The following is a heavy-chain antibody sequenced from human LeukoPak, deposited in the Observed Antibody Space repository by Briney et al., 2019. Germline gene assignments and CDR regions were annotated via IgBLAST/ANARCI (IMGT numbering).Heavy chain of an antibody. J-gene: IGHJ4*02. CDR1: GFTFDDYA. CDR3: AKNSGYSSGWYDY. Sequence: QPGGSLRLSCAASGFTFDDYAMHWVRQAPGKGLEWVSGISWNSGSIGYADSVKGRFTISRDNAKNSLYLQMNSLRAEDTALYYCAKNSGYSSGWYDYWGQGTLVTVSS. D-gene: IGHD6-19*01. V-gene: IGHV3-9*01. CDR2: ISWNSGSI.